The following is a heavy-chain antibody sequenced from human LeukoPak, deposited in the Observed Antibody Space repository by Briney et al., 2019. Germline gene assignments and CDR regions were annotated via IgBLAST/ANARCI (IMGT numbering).Heavy chain of an antibody. D-gene: IGHD3-10*01. V-gene: IGHV3-30*18. CDR2: ISYDGSNK. Sequence: PGRSLRLSCAASGFTFSSYGMHRVRQAPGKGLEWVAVISYDGSNKYYADSVKGRFTISRDNFKNTLYLQMNSLRAEDTAVYYCAKGYKDLGEWESRDYYGMDVWGQGTTVTVSS. CDR3: AKGYKDLGEWESRDYYGMDV. CDR1: GFTFSSYG. J-gene: IGHJ6*02.